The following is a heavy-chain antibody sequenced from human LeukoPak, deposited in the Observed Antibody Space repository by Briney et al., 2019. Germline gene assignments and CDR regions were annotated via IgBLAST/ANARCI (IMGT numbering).Heavy chain of an antibody. V-gene: IGHV3-66*02. D-gene: IGHD1-26*01. CDR3: ARDQRSESYYPWGWFDP. J-gene: IGHJ5*02. Sequence: TGGSLRLSCAASGFAVSTNYLSWVRQAPGKGLELVSVIYSDGSTYYTDSVKGRFTISRDNSKNTLYLQMNSLRPEDTAVYYCARDQRSESYYPWGWFDPWGQGTLVTVSS. CDR1: GFAVSTNY. CDR2: IYSDGST.